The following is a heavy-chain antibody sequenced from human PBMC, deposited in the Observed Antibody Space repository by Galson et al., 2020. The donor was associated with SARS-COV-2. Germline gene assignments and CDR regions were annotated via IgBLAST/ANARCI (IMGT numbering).Heavy chain of an antibody. J-gene: IGHJ4*02. CDR1: GFTFGSHA. CDR3: ARDGQTSSGWAFDY. D-gene: IGHD6-19*01. CDR2: IFFDGSDK. V-gene: IGHV3-33*01. Sequence: GESLKISCAASGFTFGSHAMHWVRQAPGKGLEWVAQIFFDGSDKYYGDSVKGRFTISRDSSKNTVYLQMNNLRADDTAVYYCARDGQTSSGWAFDYWGQGTLVTVSS.